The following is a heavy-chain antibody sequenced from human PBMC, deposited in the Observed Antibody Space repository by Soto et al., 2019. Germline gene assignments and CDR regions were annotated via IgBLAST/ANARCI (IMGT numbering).Heavy chain of an antibody. CDR1: GFTFSSYG. J-gene: IGHJ4*02. Sequence: QVQLVESGGGVVQPGRSLRLSCAASGFTFSSYGMHWVRQAPGKGLEWVVVISYDGSNKYYADSVKGRFSISRDNSKNTLYLQMYSLRAEDTAVYYCAKDSSIAVAGAGLDYWGQGTLVTVSS. CDR3: AKDSSIAVAGAGLDY. V-gene: IGHV3-30*18. D-gene: IGHD6-19*01. CDR2: ISYDGSNK.